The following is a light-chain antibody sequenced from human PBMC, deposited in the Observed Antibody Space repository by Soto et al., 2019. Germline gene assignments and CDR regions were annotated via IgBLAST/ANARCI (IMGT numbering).Light chain of an antibody. CDR1: SSDVGGYNY. Sequence: QSVLTQPASVSGSPGQSIIISCTRTSSDVGGYNYVSWYQQHPGKAPKLMIYDVSNRPSGVSNRFSGSKSGNTASLTISELQAEDEADYYCSSYTSSSTLYVFGTGTKVTVL. CDR2: DVS. CDR3: SSYTSSSTLYV. J-gene: IGLJ1*01. V-gene: IGLV2-14*01.